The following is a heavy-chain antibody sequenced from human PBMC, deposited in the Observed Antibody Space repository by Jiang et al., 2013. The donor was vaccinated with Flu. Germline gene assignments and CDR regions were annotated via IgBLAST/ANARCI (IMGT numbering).Heavy chain of an antibody. CDR3: ARDSSMIPRVFQY. CDR2: FYYSGTT. J-gene: IGHJ1*01. Sequence: GPGLVKPSETLSLTCTVSGGFISSYYWSWIRQSPGKGLEYVGHFYYSGTTNYNPSLRSRVTISLDASKNQFSLRLSSVTAADTAIYYCARDSSMIPRVFQYWGQGILVTVSS. D-gene: IGHD3-22*01. V-gene: IGHV4-59*01. CDR1: GGFISSYY.